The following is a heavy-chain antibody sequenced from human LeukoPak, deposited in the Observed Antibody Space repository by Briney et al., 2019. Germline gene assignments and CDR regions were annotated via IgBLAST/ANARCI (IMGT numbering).Heavy chain of an antibody. J-gene: IGHJ3*02. CDR1: GFTFSDYY. CDR2: ISSSGSTI. Sequence: GGSLRLSCAASGFTFSDYYMSWIRQAPGKGLEWVSYISSSGSTIYYADSVKGRFTISRDNAKNSLYLQMNSLRAEDTAVYYCAKERVTAGPPEDAFDIWGQGTMVTVSS. CDR3: AKERVTAGPPEDAFDI. D-gene: IGHD2-2*01. V-gene: IGHV3-11*01.